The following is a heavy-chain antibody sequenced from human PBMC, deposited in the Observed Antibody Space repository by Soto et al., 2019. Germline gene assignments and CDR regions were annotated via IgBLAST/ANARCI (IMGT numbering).Heavy chain of an antibody. V-gene: IGHV3-33*01. CDR3: AREGRYTAMFSGSDY. D-gene: IGHD5-18*01. J-gene: IGHJ4*02. CDR2: IWYDGSKK. CDR1: GFTFSEDA. Sequence: QVDLVESGGGVVQPGTSLRLSCATSGFTFSEDAMHWVRQAPGKGLEWVAVIWYDGSKKHYADSVKGRFTISRDNSKNTLFLQMNSLTAEDTAVYWCAREGRYTAMFSGSDYWGQGTLVTVSS.